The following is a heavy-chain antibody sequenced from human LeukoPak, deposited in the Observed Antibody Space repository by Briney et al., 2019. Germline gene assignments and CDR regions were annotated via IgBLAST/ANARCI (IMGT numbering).Heavy chain of an antibody. J-gene: IGHJ4*02. V-gene: IGHV4-59*08. Sequence: PSETLSLTCTVSGGSISSYYWSWIRQPPGKGLEWIGYIYYSGSTNYNPSLKSRVTISVDTSKNQFSLKLSSVTAADTAVYYCARLHQAADYWGQGTLVTVSS. D-gene: IGHD6-25*01. CDR3: ARLHQAADY. CDR1: GGSISSYY. CDR2: IYYSGST.